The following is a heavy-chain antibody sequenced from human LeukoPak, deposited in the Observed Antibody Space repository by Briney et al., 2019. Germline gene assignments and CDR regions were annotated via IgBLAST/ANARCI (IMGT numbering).Heavy chain of an antibody. V-gene: IGHV4-59*01. Sequence: PSETLSLTCTVSGGSISSYYWNWIRQPPGKGLEWIGYIFYSGITNYNPSLKSRVTISVDTSKNQFSLKLSSVTAADTAVYYCARGGVSFWFDPWGQGTLVTVSS. D-gene: IGHD6-13*01. J-gene: IGHJ5*02. CDR2: IFYSGIT. CDR3: ARGGVSFWFDP. CDR1: GGSISSYY.